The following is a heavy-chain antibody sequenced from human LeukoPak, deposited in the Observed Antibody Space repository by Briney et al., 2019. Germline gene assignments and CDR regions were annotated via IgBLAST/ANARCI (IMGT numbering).Heavy chain of an antibody. CDR3: ARGLVYGDYFFDY. D-gene: IGHD4-17*01. Sequence: SETLSLTCTVSGHSISSGYYWGWIRQTPGKGLEWIGSIYYSGSTYYNPSLKSRVTISVDTSKNQFSLNLSSVTAADTALYYCARGLVYGDYFFDYWGQGTLVTVSS. CDR1: GHSISSGYY. CDR2: IYYSGST. V-gene: IGHV4-38-2*02. J-gene: IGHJ4*02.